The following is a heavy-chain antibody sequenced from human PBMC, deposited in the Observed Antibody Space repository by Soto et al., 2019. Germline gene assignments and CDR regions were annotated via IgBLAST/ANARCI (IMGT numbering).Heavy chain of an antibody. CDR2: IYYSGGT. CDR3: ARRSTTVTTQPFDY. CDR1: GGSISSRSYY. D-gene: IGHD4-17*01. V-gene: IGHV4-39*01. J-gene: IGHJ4*02. Sequence: PSETLSLTCTVSGGSISSRSYYWAWIRQPPGKGLVYIGSIYYSGGTYYNPSLKSRVTISVDTSKNQFSLKLSSVTAADTAVYYCARRSTTVTTQPFDYWGQGTLVTVSS.